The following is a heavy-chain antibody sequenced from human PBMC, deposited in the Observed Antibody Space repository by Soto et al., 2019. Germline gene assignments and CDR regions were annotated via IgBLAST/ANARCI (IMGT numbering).Heavy chain of an antibody. CDR2: ISGSVGST. J-gene: IGHJ4*02. CDR1: GFTFSDHG. D-gene: IGHD6-6*01. CDR3: AKDRTIASRNFDS. V-gene: IGHV3-23*01. Sequence: PWGSLRLSCTASGFTFSDHGMHWVRQAPGKGLEWVSSISGSVGSTLYADSVKGRFTISRDNSMNTLYLQMNSLRAEDTAVYYCAKDRTIASRNFDSWGQGALVTVSS.